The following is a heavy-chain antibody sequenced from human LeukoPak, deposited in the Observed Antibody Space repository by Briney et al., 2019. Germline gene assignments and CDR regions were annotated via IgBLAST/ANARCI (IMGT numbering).Heavy chain of an antibody. D-gene: IGHD6-19*01. V-gene: IGHV3-30-3*01. J-gene: IGHJ4*02. Sequence: GGSLRLSCAASGFTFSSYAMHWVRQAPGKGLEWVALISHDESNKYYADSVKGRFTISRDNSKNTLYLQMNSLRDEDTAVYYCARDPAYTSGWYPYYFGYWGQGTLVTVSS. CDR3: ARDPAYTSGWYPYYFGY. CDR2: ISHDESNK. CDR1: GFTFSSYA.